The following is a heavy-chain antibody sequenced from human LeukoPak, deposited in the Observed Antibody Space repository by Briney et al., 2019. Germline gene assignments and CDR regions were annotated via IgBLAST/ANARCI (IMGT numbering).Heavy chain of an antibody. CDR2: IYHSGST. V-gene: IGHV4-30-2*01. CDR3: ARVISNVDAFDT. CDR1: GGSIGSGGYS. D-gene: IGHD3-3*02. Sequence: SETLSLACAVSGGSIGSGGYSWSWIRQPPGKGLEWIGYIYHSGSTYYNPSLKSRVTISVDRSKNQFSLKLSSVTAADTAVYYCARVISNVDAFDTWGQGTMVTVSS. J-gene: IGHJ3*02.